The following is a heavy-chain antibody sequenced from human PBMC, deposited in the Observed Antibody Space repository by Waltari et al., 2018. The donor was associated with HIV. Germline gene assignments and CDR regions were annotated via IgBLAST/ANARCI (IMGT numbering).Heavy chain of an antibody. CDR3: ARTIFGVMITSDFFYGMDV. CDR1: GFIFGDYA. V-gene: IGHV3-30-3*01. J-gene: IGHJ6*02. CDR2: ISFDGNNA. D-gene: IGHD3-3*01. Sequence: QEQLVESGGGVAQPGRSLRLSCSASGFIFGDYAMHWVRQAPGKGLEWVGLISFDGNNAYYADSVKGRFTISRDNSKNTMSLQMNILRSDDTALYYCARTIFGVMITSDFFYGMDVWGQGTTVTVS.